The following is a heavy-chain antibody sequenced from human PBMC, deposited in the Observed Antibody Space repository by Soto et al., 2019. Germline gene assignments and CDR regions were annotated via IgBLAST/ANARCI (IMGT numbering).Heavy chain of an antibody. Sequence: QLQLQESGPGLVKPSETLSLTCAVSGGSISSSSYCWGWIRQPPGKGLEWIGSIYSSGSTYYNPSLKSRVTISVDTSKNQFSLKLSSVTAADTAVYYCARLHSSWHYYYYMDVWGKGTTVTVSS. J-gene: IGHJ6*03. CDR2: IYSSGST. CDR1: GGSISSSSYC. CDR3: ARLHSSWHYYYYMDV. D-gene: IGHD6-13*01. V-gene: IGHV4-39*01.